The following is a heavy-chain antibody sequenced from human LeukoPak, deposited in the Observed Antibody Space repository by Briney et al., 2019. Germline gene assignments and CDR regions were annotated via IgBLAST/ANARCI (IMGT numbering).Heavy chain of an antibody. CDR2: VNPNSGGT. CDR3: ARGTGPVFDY. V-gene: IGHV1-2*02. Sequence: ASVKVSCKASGYTFTGYYMHWVRQAPGQGLEWMGWVNPNSGGTNHAQKFQGTVTMTRDTSISTAYMELSRLRSDDTAVYYCARGTGPVFDYWGQGTLVTVSS. J-gene: IGHJ4*02. CDR1: GYTFTGYY. D-gene: IGHD1-14*01.